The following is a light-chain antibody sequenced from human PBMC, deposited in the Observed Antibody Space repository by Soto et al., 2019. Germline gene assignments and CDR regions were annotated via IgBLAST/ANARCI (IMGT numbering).Light chain of an antibody. Sequence: DIGLTQSPGTLSLSPGERATISCRASQSVYKNFLAWYQQKPGQAPRLLINGASNRATGIPDRFSGSGSGTDFCLTIDRLEPEDFAVYFCQQYDSSPPTFGGGTKVAIK. J-gene: IGKJ4*01. V-gene: IGKV3-20*01. CDR3: QQYDSSPPT. CDR1: QSVYKNF. CDR2: GAS.